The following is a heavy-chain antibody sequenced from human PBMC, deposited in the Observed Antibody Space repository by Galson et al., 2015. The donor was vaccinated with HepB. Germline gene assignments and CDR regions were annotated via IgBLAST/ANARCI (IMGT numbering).Heavy chain of an antibody. CDR2: ISSSGSTI. Sequence: SLRLSCAASGFTFSSYEMNWVRQAPGKGLEWVSYISSSGSTIYYADSVKGRFTISRDNAKNSLYLQMNSLRAEDTAVYYCARGQRGIAVAGSFDYWGQGTLVTVSS. CDR1: GFTFSSYE. CDR3: ARGQRGIAVAGSFDY. J-gene: IGHJ4*02. V-gene: IGHV3-48*03. D-gene: IGHD6-19*01.